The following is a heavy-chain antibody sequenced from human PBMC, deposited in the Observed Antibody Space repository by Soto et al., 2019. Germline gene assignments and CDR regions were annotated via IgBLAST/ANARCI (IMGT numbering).Heavy chain of an antibody. Sequence: PGGSLILSCAASGSTFSSYGMHWVRQAPGKGLEWVAVISYDGSNKYYADSVKGRFTISRDNSKNTLYLQMNSLRAEDTAVYYCAKDRTWIQLREPRKYYYYGMDVWGQGTTVTVS. CDR3: AKDRTWIQLREPRKYYYYGMDV. CDR1: GSTFSSYG. V-gene: IGHV3-30*18. J-gene: IGHJ6*02. D-gene: IGHD5-18*01. CDR2: ISYDGSNK.